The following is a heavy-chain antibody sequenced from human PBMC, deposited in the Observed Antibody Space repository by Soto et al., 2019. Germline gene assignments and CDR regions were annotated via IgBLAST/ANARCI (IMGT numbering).Heavy chain of an antibody. V-gene: IGHV4-34*01. D-gene: IGHD3-10*01. CDR1: GGSFSGYY. Sequence: SETLSLTCAVYGGSFSGYYWSWIRQPPGKGLEWIGEINHSGSTNYNPSLKSRVTIPVDTSKNQFSLKLSSVTAADTAVYYCARSRYYYGAGSYYYYYYGMDVWGQGTTVTVSS. J-gene: IGHJ6*02. CDR2: INHSGST. CDR3: ARSRYYYGAGSYYYYYYGMDV.